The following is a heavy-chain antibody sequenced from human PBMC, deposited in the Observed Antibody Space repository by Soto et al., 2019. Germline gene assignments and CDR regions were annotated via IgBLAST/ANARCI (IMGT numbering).Heavy chain of an antibody. V-gene: IGHV3-33*01. CDR1: GFTFSRYG. CDR3: ARDDDYGDNGFEY. CDR2: ILDDGSEQ. D-gene: IGHD4-17*01. Sequence: QVQLVESGGGVVQPGRSLRLSCAASGFTFSRYGMHWVRQAPGKGLEWVAVILDDGSEQNYADSVKGRFTISRDNSKNSLYLQMNSLRAEDTAVYYCARDDDYGDNGFEYWGQGTLVTVSS. J-gene: IGHJ4*02.